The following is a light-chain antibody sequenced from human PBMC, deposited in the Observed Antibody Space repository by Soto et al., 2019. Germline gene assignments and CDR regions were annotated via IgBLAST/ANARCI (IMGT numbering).Light chain of an antibody. CDR3: QQRSNWPWT. V-gene: IGKV3-11*01. Sequence: EIVLTQSPATLSLSPGERATVSCRASQSVSYYLAWYQQKPGQAPRLLIYDASNRATGIPAKFSGSGSGTDFTLTISSLEPEDFAVYYCQQRSNWPWTFGQGTNVEIK. CDR1: QSVSYY. CDR2: DAS. J-gene: IGKJ1*01.